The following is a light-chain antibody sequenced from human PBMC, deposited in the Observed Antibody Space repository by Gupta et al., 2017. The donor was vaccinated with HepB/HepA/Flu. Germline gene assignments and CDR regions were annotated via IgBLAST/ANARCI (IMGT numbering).Light chain of an antibody. CDR1: QSVSIN. V-gene: IGKV3-15*01. J-gene: IGKJ5*01. CDR2: GAS. Sequence: EIVLTPSSATLSVSPGDRATLSCRASQSVSINLTWYQQKPGQAPRLLIYGASTRATGIPARFSGSGSGTDFTLTISGLQSEDFAIYYCQQYNNWPSYTFGQGTRLEIK. CDR3: QQYNNWPSYT.